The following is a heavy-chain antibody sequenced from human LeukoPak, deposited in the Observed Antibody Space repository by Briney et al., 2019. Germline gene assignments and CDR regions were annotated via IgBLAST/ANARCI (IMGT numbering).Heavy chain of an antibody. CDR3: ARDGYGGFDY. Sequence: GGSLRLSCAASGFTFSTYWMHWVRQAPGKGLVWVSRINSDGTSTSYADSVKGRFTISRDNTKNTLYLRMNSLRAEDTAVYYCARDGYGGFDYWGQGTLVTVSS. V-gene: IGHV3-74*01. J-gene: IGHJ4*02. CDR2: INSDGTST. CDR1: GFTFSTYW. D-gene: IGHD2-15*01.